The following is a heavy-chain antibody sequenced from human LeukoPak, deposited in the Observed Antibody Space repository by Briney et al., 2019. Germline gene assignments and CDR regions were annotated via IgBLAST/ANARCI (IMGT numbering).Heavy chain of an antibody. CDR3: VRDTGSKALDI. D-gene: IGHD2-8*02. V-gene: IGHV4-30-4*01. Sequence: PSETLSLTCTVSGGSISSGDYYWSWIRQPPGKGLEWIGYIYHSGSTYYNPSPKSRVTISVDTSKNQFSLKLSSVTAADTAVYYCVRDTGSKALDIWGQGTMVTVSS. CDR2: IYHSGST. J-gene: IGHJ3*02. CDR1: GGSISSGDYY.